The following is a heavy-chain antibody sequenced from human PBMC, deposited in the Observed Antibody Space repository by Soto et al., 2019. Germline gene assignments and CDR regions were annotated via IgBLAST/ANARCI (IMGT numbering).Heavy chain of an antibody. CDR2: INHSGST. D-gene: IGHD2-2*01. CDR1: GGSFSGYY. CDR3: ARGAYQPTPQHAKSRQRRNWFDP. V-gene: IGHV4-34*01. Sequence: QVQLQQWGAGLLKPSETLSLTCAVYGGSFSGYYWSWIHQPPGKGLEWIGEINHSGSTNYNPSLKSRVTISVDTSKNQFSLKLSSVTAADTAVYYCARGAYQPTPQHAKSRQRRNWFDPWGQGTLVTVSS. J-gene: IGHJ5*02.